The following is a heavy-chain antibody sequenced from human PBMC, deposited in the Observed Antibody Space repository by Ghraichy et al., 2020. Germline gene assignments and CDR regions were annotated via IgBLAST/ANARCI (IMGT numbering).Heavy chain of an antibody. J-gene: IGHJ4*02. CDR2: IKRDGSQK. CDR3: ARDSGDWTLDY. Sequence: GESLNISCVGSGFTFSSHWMSRVRQVPGKGLEWVANIKRDGSQKYYVGSLKGRFTISRDNAKNSLYLQMSSLRAGDTAVYYCARDSGDWTLDYWGQGTLVTVSS. CDR1: GFTFSSHW. V-gene: IGHV3-7*03. D-gene: IGHD2-21*02.